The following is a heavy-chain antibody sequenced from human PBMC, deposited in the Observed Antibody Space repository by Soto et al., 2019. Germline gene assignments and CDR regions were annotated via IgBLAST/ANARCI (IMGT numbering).Heavy chain of an antibody. V-gene: IGHV1-18*01. CDR1: GYTFTSLG. J-gene: IGHJ4*02. Sequence: QVQLVQSGSEVKKPGASVKVSCKASGYTFTSLGVNWVRQAPGQGLEWMGWVNAYNDNTNYAQKFQDRVTLTADTSTSTAYMEVKSLRSDDTAVYYCATGVAGIAAHVIWGQGTLVTVSS. D-gene: IGHD6-13*01. CDR2: VNAYNDNT. CDR3: ATGVAGIAAHVI.